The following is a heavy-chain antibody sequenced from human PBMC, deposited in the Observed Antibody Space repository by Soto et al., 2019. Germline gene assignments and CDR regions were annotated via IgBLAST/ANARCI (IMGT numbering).Heavy chain of an antibody. CDR2: ISGSGDTT. J-gene: IGHJ4*02. CDR1: GFIFSGYA. Sequence: RLSCAASGFIFSGYAMTWVRQAPGKGLEWVSLISGSGDTTDYADSVKGRFTISRDNSKNTVYMQMNSLRAEDTAVYYCAKTYYYETSGHYCDYWGQGTLVTVSS. V-gene: IGHV3-23*01. CDR3: AKTYYYETSGHYCDY. D-gene: IGHD3-22*01.